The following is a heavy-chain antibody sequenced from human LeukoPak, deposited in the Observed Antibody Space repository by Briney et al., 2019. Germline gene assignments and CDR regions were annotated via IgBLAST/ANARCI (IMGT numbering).Heavy chain of an antibody. J-gene: IGHJ4*02. D-gene: IGHD5-24*01. CDR3: AKDERWLQLGY. Sequence: VGSLRLSCAASGFTFSSYAMSWVRQAPGKGLEWVSAISGSGGSTYYADSVKGRFTISRDNSKNTLYLQMNSLRAEDTAVYYCAKDERWLQLGYWGQGTLVTVSS. CDR1: GFTFSSYA. CDR2: ISGSGGST. V-gene: IGHV3-23*01.